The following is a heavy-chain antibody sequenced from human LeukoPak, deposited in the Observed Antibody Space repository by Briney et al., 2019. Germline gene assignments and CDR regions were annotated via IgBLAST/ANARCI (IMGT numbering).Heavy chain of an antibody. CDR2: VYHTGAS. Sequence: SETLSLTCSVSGASINNYYWTWIRQPPGKGLEWIGYVYHTGASGYHHSLKSRVAMSLDTSKNQVSLNLRSVTAADTAVYFCTRVVNGGHFDYWGQGTLVTVSS. J-gene: IGHJ4*02. V-gene: IGHV4-59*01. D-gene: IGHD2-8*01. CDR1: GASINNYY. CDR3: TRVVNGGHFDY.